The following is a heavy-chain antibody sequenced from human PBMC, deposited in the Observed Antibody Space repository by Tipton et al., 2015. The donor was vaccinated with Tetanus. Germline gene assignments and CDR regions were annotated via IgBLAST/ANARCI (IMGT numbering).Heavy chain of an antibody. CDR1: GYSFTGHY. V-gene: IGHV1-2*02. D-gene: IGHD2/OR15-2a*01. CDR3: ARDSQNIPTEGTSVAAY. Sequence: QMQLVQSGAEVKNPGASAKVSCKASGYSFTGHYMHWVRQAPGQGLEWMGWINPNSGVTSYAQKFQGRVTMTRDTSTSTAYMELSRLRFDDTAGYYCARDSQNIPTEGTSVAAYWGQGTLVTVSS. J-gene: IGHJ4*02. CDR2: INPNSGVT.